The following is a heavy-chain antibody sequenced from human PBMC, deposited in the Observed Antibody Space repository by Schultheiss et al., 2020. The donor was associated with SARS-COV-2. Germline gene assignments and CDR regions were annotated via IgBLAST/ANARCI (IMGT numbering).Heavy chain of an antibody. J-gene: IGHJ4*02. CDR1: GGSIRGYY. CDR2: IYYSGST. V-gene: IGHV4-59*12. Sequence: SETLSLTCTVSGGSIRGYYWSWIRQPPGKGLEWIGYIYYSGSTNYNPSLKSRVTISVDTSKNQFSLKLSSVTAADTAVYYCARGRGDYVWGSYRRAIFDYWGQGTLVTVSS. D-gene: IGHD3-16*02. CDR3: ARGRGDYVWGSYRRAIFDY.